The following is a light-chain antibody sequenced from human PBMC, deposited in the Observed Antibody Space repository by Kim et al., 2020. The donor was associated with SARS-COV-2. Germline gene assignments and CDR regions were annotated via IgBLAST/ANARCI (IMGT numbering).Light chain of an antibody. CDR1: SRDVGSYNL. Sequence: PRQSITISVPGTSRDVGSYNLVTWYQQHPGKAPELMIYEVSKRPSGVSNRFSGFKSGNTASLTISGLQAEDEADYFCCSYAGSRVFGGGTQLTVL. J-gene: IGLJ3*02. CDR3: CSYAGSRV. CDR2: EVS. V-gene: IGLV2-23*02.